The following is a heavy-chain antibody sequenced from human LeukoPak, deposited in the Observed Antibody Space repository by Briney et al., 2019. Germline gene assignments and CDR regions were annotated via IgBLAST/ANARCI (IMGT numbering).Heavy chain of an antibody. Sequence: SETLSLTCTVSGGSVSTYYWSWIRQPPGKGLEWIGYIYYRGSTNYNSSLKSRVTISVDTSKNQSSLKLSSVTAADTAVYYCARQDHGMDVWGQGTTVTVSS. CDR2: IYYRGST. J-gene: IGHJ6*02. V-gene: IGHV4-59*08. CDR3: ARQDHGMDV. CDR1: GGSVSTYY.